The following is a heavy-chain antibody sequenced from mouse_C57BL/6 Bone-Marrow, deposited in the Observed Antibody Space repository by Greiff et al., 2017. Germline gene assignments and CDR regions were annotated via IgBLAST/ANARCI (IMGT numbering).Heavy chain of an antibody. CDR1: GFTFSSYG. V-gene: IGHV5-6*01. Sequence: EVKLVESGGDLVKPGGSLKLSCAASGFTFSSYGMSWVRQTPDKRLEWVATISSGGSYTYYPDSVKGRFTISRDNAKNTLYLQMSSLKSEDTAMYYCARERAYYGNCVYAMDYWGQGTSVTVSS. CDR2: ISSGGSYT. J-gene: IGHJ4*01. CDR3: ARERAYYGNCVYAMDY. D-gene: IGHD2-1*01.